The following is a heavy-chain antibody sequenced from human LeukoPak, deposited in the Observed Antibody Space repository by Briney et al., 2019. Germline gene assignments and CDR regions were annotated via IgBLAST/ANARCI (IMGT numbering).Heavy chain of an antibody. Sequence: PGGSLRLSCAASGFTFSSYGMHWVRQAPGKGLEWVAFIRYDGSNKYYADSVKGRFTISRDNSKNTLYLQMNSLRAEDTAVYYCAKGSELRYFDWLFPFDYWGQGTLVTVSS. CDR2: IRYDGSNK. V-gene: IGHV3-30*02. CDR3: AKGSELRYFDWLFPFDY. CDR1: GFTFSSYG. D-gene: IGHD3-9*01. J-gene: IGHJ4*02.